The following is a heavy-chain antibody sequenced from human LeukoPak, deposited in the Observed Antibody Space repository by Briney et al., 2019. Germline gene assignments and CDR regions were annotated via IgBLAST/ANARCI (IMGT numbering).Heavy chain of an antibody. CDR2: IYPGDSDT. Sequence: GESLKISCKGSGYSFTSYWIGWVRQMPGKGLEWMGIIYPGDSDTRYSPSFQGQVTTSADKSISTAYLQWSSLKASDTAMYYCARPKEGGYSYGSFPFDYWGQGTLSPSPQ. CDR1: GYSFTSYW. V-gene: IGHV5-51*01. J-gene: IGHJ4*02. CDR3: ARPKEGGYSYGSFPFDY. D-gene: IGHD5-18*01.